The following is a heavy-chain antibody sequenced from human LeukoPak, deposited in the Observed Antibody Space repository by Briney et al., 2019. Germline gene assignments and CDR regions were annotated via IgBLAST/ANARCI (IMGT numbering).Heavy chain of an antibody. CDR1: GFTFGAFW. CDR2: IDQDGRDK. V-gene: IGHV3-7*01. J-gene: IGHJ5*02. Sequence: GGSLGLSWEASGFTFGAFWMSWVGQAPGKGLEWVATIDQDGRDKFSVDSVKGRFTISRDNARNSMYLQMKSLRVEDTAVYYCAKTSLGWLDPWGQGALVTVSS. CDR3: AKTSLGWLDP. D-gene: IGHD7-27*01.